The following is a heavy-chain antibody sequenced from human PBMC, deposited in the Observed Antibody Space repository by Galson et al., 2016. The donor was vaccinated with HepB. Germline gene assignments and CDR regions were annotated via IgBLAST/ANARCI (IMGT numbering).Heavy chain of an antibody. D-gene: IGHD3-10*01. CDR2: ISYRRSNK. Sequence: SLRLSCAASGFSFSSSAMHWVRQAPGKGLEWVAVISYRRSNKYYVDSVKGRFTISRDNSKNPLYLQMNSQRVEDTAMYYCASDGYYHGSGSYGAFDYWGQGTPVTVSS. J-gene: IGHJ4*02. CDR3: ASDGYYHGSGSYGAFDY. V-gene: IGHV3-30*04. CDR1: GFSFSSSA.